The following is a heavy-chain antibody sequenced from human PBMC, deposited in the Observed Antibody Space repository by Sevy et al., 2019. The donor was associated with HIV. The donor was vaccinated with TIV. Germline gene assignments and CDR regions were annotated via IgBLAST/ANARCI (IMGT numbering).Heavy chain of an antibody. D-gene: IGHD1-26*01. CDR3: ARKGSLDRAQPYYYGMDV. CDR1: GFTVSSNY. CDR2: IYSGGST. Sequence: GGSLRLSCAASGFTVSSNYMSWVRQAPGKGLEWVSVIYSGGSTYYADSVKGRFTISRDNSKNTLYLQMNSLRAKDTAVDYWARKGSLDRAQPYYYGMDVWAQGTTVTVS. J-gene: IGHJ6*02. V-gene: IGHV3-53*01.